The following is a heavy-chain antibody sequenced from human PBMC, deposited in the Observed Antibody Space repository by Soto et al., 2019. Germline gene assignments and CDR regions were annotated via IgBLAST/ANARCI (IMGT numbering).Heavy chain of an antibody. CDR1: GGSFSGYY. D-gene: IGHD6-19*01. J-gene: IGHJ5*02. V-gene: IGHV4-34*01. CDR3: ARAGAVAGTTRGYNWFDP. CDR2: INHSGST. Sequence: SETLSLTCAVYGGSFSGYYWSWIRQPPGKGLEWIGEINHSGSTNYNPSLKSRVTISVDTSKNQFSLKLSSVTAADTAVYYCARAGAVAGTTRGYNWFDPWGQGTLVTVSS.